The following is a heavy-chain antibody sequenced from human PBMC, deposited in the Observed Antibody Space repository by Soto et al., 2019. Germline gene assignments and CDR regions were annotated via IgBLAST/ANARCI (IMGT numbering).Heavy chain of an antibody. CDR3: ARGARI. Sequence: EVQLVESGGDLVQPGGSLRLSCADSRFTFSGYWMYWVRQAPGKGLEWVANIKEDGSEKNYVVSVRGRFTISRDNAKNSLYLQMNSLRAEDTAVYYCARGARIWGQGTMVTVSS. CDR2: IKEDGSEK. V-gene: IGHV3-7*01. CDR1: RFTFSGYW. J-gene: IGHJ3*02.